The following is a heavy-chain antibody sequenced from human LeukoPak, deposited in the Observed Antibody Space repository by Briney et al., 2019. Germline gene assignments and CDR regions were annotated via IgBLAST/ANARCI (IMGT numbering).Heavy chain of an antibody. Sequence: ASVKVSCKASGYTFTSYDINWVRQATGQGLEWMGWISAYNGNTNYAQKLQGRVTMTTDTSTSTAYMELRSLRSDDTAVYYCARDLLAVAFDPWGQGTLVTVSS. CDR1: GYTFTSYD. CDR3: ARDLLAVAFDP. D-gene: IGHD6-19*01. CDR2: ISAYNGNT. V-gene: IGHV1-18*01. J-gene: IGHJ5*02.